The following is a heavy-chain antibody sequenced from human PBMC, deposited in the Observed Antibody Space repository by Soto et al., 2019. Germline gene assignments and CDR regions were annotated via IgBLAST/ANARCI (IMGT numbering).Heavy chain of an antibody. CDR1: GGSISSYY. CDR2: VSYTGST. V-gene: IGHV4-59*13. D-gene: IGHD1-1*01. CDR3: ARLSVDLNDYWSLDP. Sequence: SXTLSLTCTVSGGSISSYYWSWIRQPPGKGLEWIGYVSYTGSTYYNPSLQSRVTISLGTSMNRFSLKVASVTAADTAVYYCARLSVDLNDYWSLDPWGQGTLVTSPQ. J-gene: IGHJ5*02.